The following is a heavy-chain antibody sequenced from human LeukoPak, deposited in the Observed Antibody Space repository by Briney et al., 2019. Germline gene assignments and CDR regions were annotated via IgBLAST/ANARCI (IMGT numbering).Heavy chain of an antibody. Sequence: GGSLRLSCAASGFTFSDYYMSWIRQAPGKGLEWVSYISSSGSTIYYADSVKGRFTISRDNAKNSLYLQMNSLRAEDTAVYYCARESPTTNYYDSSGPDYWGQGTLVTVSS. CDR3: ARESPTTNYYDSSGPDY. D-gene: IGHD3-22*01. CDR1: GFTFSDYY. J-gene: IGHJ4*02. V-gene: IGHV3-11*01. CDR2: ISSSGSTI.